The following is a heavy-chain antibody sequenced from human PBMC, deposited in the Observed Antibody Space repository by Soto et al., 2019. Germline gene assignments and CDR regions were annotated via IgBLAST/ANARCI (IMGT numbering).Heavy chain of an antibody. CDR1: GGSISSSSYY. J-gene: IGHJ4*02. CDR3: ARHGPREYYFDY. Sequence: PSETLSLTCTVSGGSISSSSYYWGWIRQPPGKGLEWIGSIYYSGSTYYNPSLKSRVTISVDTSKNQFSLKLSSVTAADTAVCYCARHGPREYYFDYWGQGTLVTVSS. CDR2: IYYSGST. V-gene: IGHV4-39*01.